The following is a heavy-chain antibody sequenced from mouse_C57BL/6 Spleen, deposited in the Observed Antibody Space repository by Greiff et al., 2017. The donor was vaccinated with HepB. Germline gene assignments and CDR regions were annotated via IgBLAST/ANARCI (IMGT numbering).Heavy chain of an antibody. V-gene: IGHV1-59*01. CDR1: GYTFTSYW. Sequence: QVQLQQPGAELVRPGTSVKLSCKASGYTFTSYWMHWVKQRPGQGLEWIGVIDPSDSYTNYNQKFKGKATLTVVTSSSTAYMQLSSLTSEDSAVYYCARRDYGSSYFDYWGQGTTLTVSS. J-gene: IGHJ2*01. CDR3: ARRDYGSSYFDY. CDR2: IDPSDSYT. D-gene: IGHD1-1*01.